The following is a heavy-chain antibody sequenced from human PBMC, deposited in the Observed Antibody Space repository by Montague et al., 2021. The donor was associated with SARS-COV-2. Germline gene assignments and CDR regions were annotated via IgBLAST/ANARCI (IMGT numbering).Heavy chain of an antibody. D-gene: IGHD2-8*02. J-gene: IGHJ4*02. Sequence: SLRLSCAASGFTFSYFEMNWVRQAPGKGLEWISYISGAGTTIYYADSVKGRFTISRDNAKNSLYLQMNSLRAEDTAVYYCARDLVVTDGICDYWGQGTLVTVSA. V-gene: IGHV3-48*03. CDR1: GFTFSYFE. CDR2: ISGAGTTI. CDR3: ARDLVVTDGICDY.